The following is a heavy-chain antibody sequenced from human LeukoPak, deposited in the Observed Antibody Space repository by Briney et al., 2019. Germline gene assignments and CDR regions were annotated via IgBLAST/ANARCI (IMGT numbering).Heavy chain of an antibody. V-gene: IGHV4-39*01. CDR1: GGSISSSSYY. Sequence: SETLSLTCTVSGGSISSSSYYWGWIRQPPGKGLEWIGSIYYSGSTYYNPSLKSRATISVDTSKNQFSLKLSSVTAADTAVYYCARSSGGITIFGVVMSAGNWSDPWGQGTLVTVSS. D-gene: IGHD3-3*01. J-gene: IGHJ5*02. CDR2: IYYSGST. CDR3: ARSSGGITIFGVVMSAGNWSDP.